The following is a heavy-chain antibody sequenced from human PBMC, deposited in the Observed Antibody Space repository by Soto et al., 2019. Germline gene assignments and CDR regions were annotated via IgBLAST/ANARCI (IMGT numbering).Heavy chain of an antibody. V-gene: IGHV4-30-4*01. J-gene: IGHJ6*02. D-gene: IGHD3-3*01. CDR1: GGSISSGDYY. CDR3: DRDNILGIFYGRMDV. CDR2: IYYSGST. Sequence: PSETLSLTCTVSGGSISSGDYYWSWIRQPPGKGLEWIGYIYYSGSTYYNPSLKSRVTISVDTSKNQFSLKLSSVTAADTAVYYCDRDNILGIFYGRMDVWDQGPTVPVYS.